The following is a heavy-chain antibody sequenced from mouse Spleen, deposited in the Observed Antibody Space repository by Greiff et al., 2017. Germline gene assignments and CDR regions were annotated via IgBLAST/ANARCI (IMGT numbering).Heavy chain of an antibody. V-gene: IGHV14-4*01. CDR3: TPTAGWFAY. J-gene: IGHJ3*01. CDR2: IDPENGDT. CDR1: GFNIKDDY. D-gene: IGHD1-2*01. Sequence: VQLQQSGAELVRPGASVKLSCTASGFNIKDDYMHWVKQRPEQGLEWIGWIDPENGDTEYASKFQGKATITADTSSNTAYLQLSSLTSEDTAVYYCTPTAGWFAYWGQGTLVTVSA.